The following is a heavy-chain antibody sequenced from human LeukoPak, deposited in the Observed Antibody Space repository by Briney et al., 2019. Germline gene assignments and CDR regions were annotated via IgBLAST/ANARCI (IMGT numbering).Heavy chain of an antibody. CDR1: GFTFTSSA. J-gene: IGHJ4*02. Sequence: ASVKVSCKASGFTFTSSAMQWVRQARGQRLEWIGWIVVGSGNTNYAQKFQERVTITRDMSTSTAYMELSSLRSEDTAVYYCAAGTDFWSGYCPAYWGQGTLVTVSS. CDR2: IVVGSGNT. V-gene: IGHV1-58*02. CDR3: AAGTDFWSGYCPAY. D-gene: IGHD3-3*01.